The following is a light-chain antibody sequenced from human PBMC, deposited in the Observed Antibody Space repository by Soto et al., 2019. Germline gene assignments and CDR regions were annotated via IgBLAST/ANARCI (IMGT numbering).Light chain of an antibody. Sequence: DIQLTQSPSFLSASVGDRVTITCRASQGIYTYLAWYQQKPGKAPELLIYAASTLQSGVPSRFSGSGSGTEFALTSSRRQPEDFATYYCQRLNSYPWTFGQGTKVEIK. CDR2: AAS. CDR1: QGIYTY. J-gene: IGKJ1*01. CDR3: QRLNSYPWT. V-gene: IGKV1-9*01.